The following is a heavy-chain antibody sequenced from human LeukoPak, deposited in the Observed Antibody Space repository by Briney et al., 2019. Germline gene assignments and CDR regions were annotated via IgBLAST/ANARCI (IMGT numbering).Heavy chain of an antibody. D-gene: IGHD5-24*01. CDR1: GASINSSSYY. V-gene: IGHV4-39*07. CDR3: ARNNMATIHGANDY. J-gene: IGHJ4*02. CDR2: IYYSGST. Sequence: SETLSLTCTVSGASINSSSYYWGWIRQPPGKGLEWIGRIYYSGSTYYNPSLKSRVTISVDTSKNQFSLKLSSVTAADTAVYYCARNNMATIHGANDYWGQGTLVTVSS.